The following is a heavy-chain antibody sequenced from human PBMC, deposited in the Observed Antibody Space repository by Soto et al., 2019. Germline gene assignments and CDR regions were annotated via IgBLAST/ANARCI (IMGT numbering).Heavy chain of an antibody. V-gene: IGHV4-31*03. CDR3: ASGHDAYKVRY. J-gene: IGHJ4*02. Sequence: QVQLQESGPGLVKPSQTLSLTCTVSGGSISSGGTGSYWTWIRQLPGKGLEGIGYIYYTGNTYSNPSLKSRPTISIDTSENQFSLKLTSVTAADTAVYFCASGHDAYKVRYWGQGTLVTVSS. D-gene: IGHD1-1*01. CDR1: GGSISSGGTGSY. CDR2: IYYTGNT.